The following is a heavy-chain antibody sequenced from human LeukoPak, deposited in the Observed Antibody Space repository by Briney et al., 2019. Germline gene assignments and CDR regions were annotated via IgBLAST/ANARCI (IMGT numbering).Heavy chain of an antibody. CDR2: IVPILGIA. D-gene: IGHD3-22*01. V-gene: IGHV1-69*04. CDR1: GGTFSSYA. J-gene: IGHJ3*02. CDR3: AREGTYYYDSSRRGAFDI. Sequence: GSSVKVSCKASGGTFSSYAISWVRQAPGQGLEWMGRIVPILGIANYAQKFQGRVTITADKSTSTAYMELSSLRSEDTAVYYCAREGTYYYDSSRRGAFDIWGQGTMVTVSS.